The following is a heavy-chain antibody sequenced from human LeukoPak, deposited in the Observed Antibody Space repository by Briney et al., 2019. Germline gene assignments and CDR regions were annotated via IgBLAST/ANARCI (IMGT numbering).Heavy chain of an antibody. CDR2: ISGSGGTT. Sequence: TGGSLRLSCAASGFTFSNAWMSWVRQAPGKGLEWVSSISGSGGTTYYADSVKGRFTISRDNSKETLYLQMNSLRAEDTGVYYCARGKGLVVVPAAPLDYWGQGTLVTVSS. J-gene: IGHJ4*02. CDR1: GFTFSNAW. D-gene: IGHD2-2*01. V-gene: IGHV3-23*01. CDR3: ARGKGLVVVPAAPLDY.